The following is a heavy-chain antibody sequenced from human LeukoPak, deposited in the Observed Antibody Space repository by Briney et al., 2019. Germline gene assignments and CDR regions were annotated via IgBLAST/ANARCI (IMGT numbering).Heavy chain of an antibody. D-gene: IGHD3-22*01. Sequence: GASVKVSCKASGYTFTSDYMHWVREGPAQGLELMGIINPSGGSTSYAQKFQGSVTMTRDTSTSTVYMELSSLRSEDTAVYYCARVIGDSSGYYYVSDYWGQGTLVAVSS. CDR2: INPSGGST. CDR3: ARVIGDSSGYYYVSDY. V-gene: IGHV1-46*01. J-gene: IGHJ4*02. CDR1: GYTFTSDY.